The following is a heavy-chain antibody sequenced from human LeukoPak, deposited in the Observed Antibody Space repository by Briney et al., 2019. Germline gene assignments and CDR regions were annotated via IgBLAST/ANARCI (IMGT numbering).Heavy chain of an antibody. CDR1: GYSFTSYW. J-gene: IGHJ4*02. CDR2: IYPGDSDT. CDR3: ARLSVGYNFWSGYYFDY. D-gene: IGHD3-3*01. V-gene: IGHV5-51*01. Sequence: GESLKISCKGSGYSFTSYWIAWVRQMPGKGLEWMGIIYPGDSDTRYNSSFQGQVTISADKSISTAYLQWSSLKASDTAIYYCARLSVGYNFWSGYYFDYWGQGTLVTVSS.